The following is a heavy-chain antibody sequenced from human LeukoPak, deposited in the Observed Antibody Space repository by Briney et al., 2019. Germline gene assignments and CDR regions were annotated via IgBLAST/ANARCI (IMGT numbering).Heavy chain of an antibody. Sequence: PGGSLRLSCAASGFTFSSYSMNWVRQAPGKGLEWISYISSRRSNEKYADSVKGRFTVSRDNAKNSLSLQMNSLRAEDTAVYYCARDDYSNSFIDYWGQGTLVTVSS. V-gene: IGHV3-48*04. CDR2: ISSRRSNE. CDR1: GFTFSSYS. D-gene: IGHD4-11*01. J-gene: IGHJ4*02. CDR3: ARDDYSNSFIDY.